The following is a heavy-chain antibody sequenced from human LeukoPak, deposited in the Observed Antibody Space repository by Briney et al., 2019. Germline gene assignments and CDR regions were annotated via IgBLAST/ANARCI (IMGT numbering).Heavy chain of an antibody. D-gene: IGHD5-12*01. V-gene: IGHV3-21*01. J-gene: IGHJ4*02. CDR2: ISSSSSYI. CDR3: ARGPIYSGYGPLPFDY. CDR1: GFTFSSYS. Sequence: GGSLRVSCADSGFTFSSYSMNRVRQAPGKGLEWVSSISSSSSYIYYADSVKGRFTISRDNAKNSLYLQMNSLRAEDTAVYYCARGPIYSGYGPLPFDYWGQGTLVTVSS.